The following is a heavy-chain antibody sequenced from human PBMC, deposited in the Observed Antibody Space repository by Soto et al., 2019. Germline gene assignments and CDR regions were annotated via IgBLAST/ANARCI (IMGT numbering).Heavy chain of an antibody. Sequence: ASVKVSCEASGYTFTSYDISWVRQAPGQGLEWMGWISTYNGNTNYAQKLQGRVTMTTDTSTSTAYTELRSLRSDDTAVYYCARGFRVAATRWWFDPWGQGTRVTVSS. D-gene: IGHD2-15*01. J-gene: IGHJ5*02. CDR1: GYTFTSYD. V-gene: IGHV1-18*01. CDR3: ARGFRVAATRWWFDP. CDR2: ISTYNGNT.